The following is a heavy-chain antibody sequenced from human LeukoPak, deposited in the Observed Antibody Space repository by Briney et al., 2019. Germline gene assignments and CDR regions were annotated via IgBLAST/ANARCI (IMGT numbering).Heavy chain of an antibody. CDR3: ASRVGALDY. V-gene: IGHV3-48*01. CDR1: GFTFSSYS. CDR2: ISSSSSAI. J-gene: IGHJ4*02. D-gene: IGHD1-26*01. Sequence: GGSLRLSCAASGFTFSSYSMNWVRQAPGKGLEWISYISSSSSAIFYADSVKGRFTISRDNAKNSLYLQMSSLRAEDTAVNYCASRVGALDYWGQGTLVTVSS.